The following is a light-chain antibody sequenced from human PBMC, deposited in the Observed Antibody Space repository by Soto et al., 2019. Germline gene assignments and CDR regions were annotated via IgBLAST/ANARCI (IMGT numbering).Light chain of an antibody. CDR2: STS. CDR1: QAINKT. CDR3: QQSFKTPYT. Sequence: DIQMTQSPPSLSASVGDRVTISCRASQAINKTLNWYQLKEGQAPKLLIYSTSEFQPGVPSRFSGSLSETDFSLTINGLQPDDSATYFCQQSFKTPYTFGQGT. V-gene: IGKV1-39*01. J-gene: IGKJ2*01.